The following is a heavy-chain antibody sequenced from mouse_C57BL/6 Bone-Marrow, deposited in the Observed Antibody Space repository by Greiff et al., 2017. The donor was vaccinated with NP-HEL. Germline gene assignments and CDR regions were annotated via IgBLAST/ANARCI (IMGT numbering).Heavy chain of an antibody. V-gene: IGHV1-81*01. J-gene: IGHJ2*01. CDR2: IYPRSGNT. D-gene: IGHD1-1*01. CDR3: ARRGITTVVEGDFDY. Sequence: QVHVKQSGAELARPGASVKLSCKASGYTFTSYGISWVKQRTGQGLEWIGEIYPRSGNTYYNEKFKGKATLTADKSSSTAYMELRSLTSEDSAVYFCARRGITTVVEGDFDYWGQGTTLTVSS. CDR1: GYTFTSYG.